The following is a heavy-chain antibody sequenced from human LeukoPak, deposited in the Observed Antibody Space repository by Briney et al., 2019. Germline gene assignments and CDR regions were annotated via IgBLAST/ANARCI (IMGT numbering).Heavy chain of an antibody. CDR3: ARERGGVPIFGVVSSTGWFDP. D-gene: IGHD3-3*01. V-gene: IGHV7-4-1*02. Sequence: ASVKVSCKASGYTFISYAMNWVRQAPGQGLEWMGWINTKTGNPTYAQGFTGRFVFSLDTSVSTAYLQISSLKAEDTAVYYCARERGGVPIFGVVSSTGWFDPWGQGTLVTVSS. CDR1: GYTFISYA. J-gene: IGHJ5*02. CDR2: INTKTGNP.